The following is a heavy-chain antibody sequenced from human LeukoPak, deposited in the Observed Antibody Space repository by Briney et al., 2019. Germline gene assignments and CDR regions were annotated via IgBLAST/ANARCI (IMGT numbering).Heavy chain of an antibody. V-gene: IGHV1-8*01. J-gene: IGHJ4*02. CDR1: GYTFTSYD. CDR3: ARGFPRAYSSSWYYFDY. D-gene: IGHD6-13*01. Sequence: ASVKVSCKASGYTFTSYDINWVRQATGQGLEWMGWMNPNSGNTGYAQKFQGRVTMTRNTSISTAYMELSSLRSEDTAVYYCARGFPRAYSSSWYYFDYWGQGTLVTVPS. CDR2: MNPNSGNT.